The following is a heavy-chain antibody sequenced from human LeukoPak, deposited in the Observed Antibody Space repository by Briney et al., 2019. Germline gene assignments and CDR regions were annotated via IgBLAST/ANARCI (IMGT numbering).Heavy chain of an antibody. Sequence: GGSLRLSCAASGFTFHDYAMHWVRQAPGKGLEWVAFIRYDGSNKYYADSVKGRFTISRDNSKNTLYLQMNSLRAEDTAVYYCAKDPPHSMIAAAGMGYFDYWGQGTLVTVSS. CDR3: AKDPPHSMIAAAGMGYFDY. V-gene: IGHV3-30*02. D-gene: IGHD6-13*01. J-gene: IGHJ4*02. CDR2: IRYDGSNK. CDR1: GFTFHDYA.